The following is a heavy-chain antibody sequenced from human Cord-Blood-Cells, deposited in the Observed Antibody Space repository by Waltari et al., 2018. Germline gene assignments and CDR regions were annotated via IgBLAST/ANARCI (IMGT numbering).Heavy chain of an antibody. CDR2: INPNSGGT. V-gene: IGHV1-2*06. D-gene: IGHD4-17*01. CDR3: ARDCDYGDYWYFDL. Sequence: QVQLVQSGAEVKKPGASVQVSCKASGYTFTGYYMHWVRQAPGQGIEGMGRINPNSGGTNYAQKFQGRVTMTRATSISTAYMDLSRLRSDDTAVYYCARDCDYGDYWYFDLWGRGTLVTVSS. J-gene: IGHJ2*01. CDR1: GYTFTGYY.